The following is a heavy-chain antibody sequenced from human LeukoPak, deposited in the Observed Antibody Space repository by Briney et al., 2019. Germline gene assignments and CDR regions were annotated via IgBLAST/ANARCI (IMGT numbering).Heavy chain of an antibody. D-gene: IGHD3-16*01. CDR1: GGSISSHY. J-gene: IGHJ5*02. Sequence: SETLSLTCTVSGGSISSHYWSWIRQPPGKGLEWIGYIYYSGSTNYNPSLKSQVTISVDTSKNQFSLKLSSVTAADTAVYYCARDRVMYPWGQGTLVTVSS. CDR2: IYYSGST. V-gene: IGHV4-59*11. CDR3: ARDRVMYP.